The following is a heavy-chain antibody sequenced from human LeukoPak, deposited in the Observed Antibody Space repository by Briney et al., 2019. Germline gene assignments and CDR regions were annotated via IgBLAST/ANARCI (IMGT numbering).Heavy chain of an antibody. CDR1: GFKISGYS. J-gene: IGHJ6*03. Sequence: GGSLRLSCAASGFKISGYSMNWVRQAPGKGLERVSFIRYDGSNKYYADSVKGRFTISRDNSKNTLYLQMNSLRAEDTAVYYCAKVKEGLWRHTNYYYYYMDVWGKGTTVTVSS. D-gene: IGHD2/OR15-2a*01. CDR2: IRYDGSNK. CDR3: AKVKEGLWRHTNYYYYYMDV. V-gene: IGHV3-30*02.